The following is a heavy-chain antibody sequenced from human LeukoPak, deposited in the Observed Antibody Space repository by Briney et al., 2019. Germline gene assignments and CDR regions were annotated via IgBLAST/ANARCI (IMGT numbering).Heavy chain of an antibody. CDR3: ARGFTGGGSYFDY. Sequence: SVKVSFKASGYTLTSYGLSWVRQAPGQGLEWMGWISAYNGKTNYAQKLQGRVTMTTDTSTSTAYMELRSLRSDDTAVYYCARGFTGGGSYFDYWGQGTLVTVSS. V-gene: IGHV1-18*01. CDR2: ISAYNGKT. J-gene: IGHJ4*02. D-gene: IGHD2-8*02. CDR1: GYTLTSYG.